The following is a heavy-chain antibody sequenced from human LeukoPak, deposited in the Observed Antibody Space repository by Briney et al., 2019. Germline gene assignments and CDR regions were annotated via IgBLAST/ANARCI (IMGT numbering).Heavy chain of an antibody. D-gene: IGHD2-21*02. Sequence: SETLSRTCTVSGGSISSGGYYWSWIRQHPGKGLEWIGYIYYSGSTYYNPSLKSRVTISVDTSKNQFSLKLSSVTAADTAVYYCARGGRYCGGDCYDFDYWGQGTLVTVSS. V-gene: IGHV4-31*03. CDR1: GGSISSGGYY. CDR3: ARGGRYCGGDCYDFDY. J-gene: IGHJ4*02. CDR2: IYYSGST.